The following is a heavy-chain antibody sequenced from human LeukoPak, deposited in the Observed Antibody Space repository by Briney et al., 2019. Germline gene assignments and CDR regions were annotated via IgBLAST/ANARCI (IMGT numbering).Heavy chain of an antibody. Sequence: PGGSLRLSCAASGFTFSSYSMNWVRQAPGEGLEWVSSISSSSSYIYYADSVKGRFTISRDNAKNSLYLQMNSLRAEDTAVYYCARSGESDYHYYYMDVWGKGTTVTVSS. D-gene: IGHD4-17*01. CDR3: ARSGESDYHYYYMDV. V-gene: IGHV3-21*01. CDR1: GFTFSSYS. CDR2: ISSSSSYI. J-gene: IGHJ6*03.